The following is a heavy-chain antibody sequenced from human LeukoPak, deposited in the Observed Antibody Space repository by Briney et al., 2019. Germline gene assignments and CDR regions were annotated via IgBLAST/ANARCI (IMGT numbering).Heavy chain of an antibody. Sequence: SETLSLTCTVSGGSIGSSTFYWGWIRQSPAEGLEWIGSIHYSGNTYYNPSLKSRVTISVDTSKNYFSLGLRSVSAADTAVYYCARHRQQLARFDYWGQGTLVTVSS. J-gene: IGHJ4*02. CDR3: ARHRQQLARFDY. D-gene: IGHD6-13*01. V-gene: IGHV4-39*07. CDR1: GGSIGSSTFY. CDR2: IHYSGNT.